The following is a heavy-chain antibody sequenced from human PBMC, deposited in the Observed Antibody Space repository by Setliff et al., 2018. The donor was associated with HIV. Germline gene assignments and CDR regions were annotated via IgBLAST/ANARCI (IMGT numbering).Heavy chain of an antibody. CDR1: GDSISSSGPGYY. CDR2: VYYSGST. Sequence: SETLSLTCTVSGDSISSSGPGYYWGWVRQPPGGGLEWIGSVYYSGSTYYNPPLKSRVTISVDTSENQLSLRLTSMTAADTAVYYCARSQPDTIFGVVVCDCWGQGKMVTVS. V-gene: IGHV4-39*01. CDR3: ARSQPDTIFGVVVCDC. J-gene: IGHJ4*02. D-gene: IGHD3-3*01.